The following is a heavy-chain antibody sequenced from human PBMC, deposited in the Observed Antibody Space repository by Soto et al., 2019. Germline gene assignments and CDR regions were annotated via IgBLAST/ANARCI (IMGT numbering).Heavy chain of an antibody. CDR1: GYIFDIYG. D-gene: IGHD3-3*01. V-gene: IGHV1-18*01. CDR3: ARDVGRAYYDFWIGVDY. CDR2: VSAYSGST. J-gene: IGHJ4*02. Sequence: QVQLVQSGAEVTKPGASVKVSCKASGYIFDIYGISWVRQAPGQGLEWLGWVSAYSGSTQIAQKFQGRITMTTDTATTTAYMELRSLTSDDTAVYYCARDVGRAYYDFWIGVDYWGQGTLVTVSS.